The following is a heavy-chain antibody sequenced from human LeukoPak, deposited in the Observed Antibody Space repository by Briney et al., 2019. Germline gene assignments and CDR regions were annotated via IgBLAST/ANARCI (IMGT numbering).Heavy chain of an antibody. CDR1: GGSISSSSYY. D-gene: IGHD3-10*01. CDR2: IYYSGST. J-gene: IGHJ5*02. V-gene: IGHV4-39*07. Sequence: PSETLSLTCTVSGGSISSSSYYWGWIRQPPGKGLEWIGSIYYSGSTYYNPSLESRVTISVDTSKNQFSLKLSSMTAADTAVYYCARGRITMVRGVIRGLNWFDPWGQGTLVTVSS. CDR3: ARGRITMVRGVIRGLNWFDP.